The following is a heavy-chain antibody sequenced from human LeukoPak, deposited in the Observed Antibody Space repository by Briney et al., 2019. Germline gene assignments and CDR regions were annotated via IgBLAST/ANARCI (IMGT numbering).Heavy chain of an antibody. V-gene: IGHV3-53*01. CDR1: GFTVSSNY. CDR3: AGAPGYGDYESPVYYYYYMDV. D-gene: IGHD4-17*01. Sequence: GGSLRLSCAASGFTVSSNYMSWVRQAPGKGLEWVSVIYSGGSTYYADSVKGRFTISRDNSKNTLYLQMNSLRAEDTAVYYCAGAPGYGDYESPVYYYYYMDVWGKGTTVTISS. CDR2: IYSGGST. J-gene: IGHJ6*03.